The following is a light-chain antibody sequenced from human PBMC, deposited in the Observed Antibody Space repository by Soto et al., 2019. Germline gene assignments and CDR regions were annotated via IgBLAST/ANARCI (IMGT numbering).Light chain of an antibody. Sequence: EIVLTQSPGTLSLSPGERATLSCRASQSVISSYLAWYQQKPGQAPRLLIYGASSKATGIPDRFSGSGSGTEFTHTISSLEHDDFAVYYCQQYGSSPYTFGQGTKLEIK. V-gene: IGKV3-20*01. CDR1: QSVISSY. CDR3: QQYGSSPYT. CDR2: GAS. J-gene: IGKJ2*01.